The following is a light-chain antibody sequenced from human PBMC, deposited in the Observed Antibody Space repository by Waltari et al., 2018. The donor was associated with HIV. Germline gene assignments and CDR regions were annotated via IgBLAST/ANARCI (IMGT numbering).Light chain of an antibody. J-gene: IGLJ1*01. CDR1: SSDVGCYHF. CDR2: DIT. CDR3: CSYAGSYTFV. Sequence: QSALTQPRSVSGSPRQSVSISCTGTSSDVGCYHFFSWYQQHPGKAPKLFIYDITKRPSGVPDRFSGSKSGHTASLTISGLQSEDEADYYCCSYAGSYTFVFGSGTKVTVL. V-gene: IGLV2-11*01.